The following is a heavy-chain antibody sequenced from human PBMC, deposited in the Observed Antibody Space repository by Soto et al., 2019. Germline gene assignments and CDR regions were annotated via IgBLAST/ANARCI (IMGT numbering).Heavy chain of an antibody. CDR3: AASRGYSYGPYNWFDP. V-gene: IGHV3-30*04. J-gene: IGHJ5*02. CDR2: ISNDGRGK. CDR1: GFTFTIYA. Sequence: PGGSLRLSCAASGFTFTIYAIHWVRQAPGKGLEWVAVISNDGRGKYYADSVKGRFTISRDNSKNTLYLQMNSLRSDDTAVYYCAASRGYSYGPYNWFDPWGQGTLVTVSS. D-gene: IGHD5-18*01.